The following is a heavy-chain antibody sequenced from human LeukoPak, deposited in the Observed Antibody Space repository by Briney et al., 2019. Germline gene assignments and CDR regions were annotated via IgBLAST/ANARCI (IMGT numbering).Heavy chain of an antibody. D-gene: IGHD3-3*01. Sequence: SETLSLTCTVSGGSISSGSYYWSWIRQPAGKGLEWIGRIYTGGSTNYNPSLKSRVTISVDTSKNQFSLKLSSVTAADTAVYYCASALRFLEWSSHFDYWGQGTLVTVSS. CDR1: GGSISSGSYY. V-gene: IGHV4-61*02. CDR2: IYTGGST. J-gene: IGHJ4*02. CDR3: ASALRFLEWSSHFDY.